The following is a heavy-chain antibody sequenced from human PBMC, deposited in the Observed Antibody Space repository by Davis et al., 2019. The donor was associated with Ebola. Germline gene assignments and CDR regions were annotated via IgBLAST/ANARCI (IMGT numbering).Heavy chain of an antibody. CDR1: GFTFSSYA. V-gene: IGHV3-23*01. CDR3: AKGGGITMIVVVITVDAFDI. J-gene: IGHJ3*02. D-gene: IGHD3-22*01. Sequence: GESLKISCAASGFTFSSYAMSWVRQAPGKGLEWVSAISGSGGSTYYADSVKGRFTISRDNSKNTLYLQMNSLRAEDTAVYYCAKGGGITMIVVVITVDAFDIWGQGTMVTVSS. CDR2: ISGSGGST.